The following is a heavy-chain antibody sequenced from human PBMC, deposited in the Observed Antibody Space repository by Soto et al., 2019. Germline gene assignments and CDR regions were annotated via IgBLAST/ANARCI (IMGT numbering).Heavy chain of an antibody. CDR1: DASITSRGYY. CDR2: IYYSGST. Sequence: AETLTLACTVSDASITSRGYYRGWIRHPPGKGPEWIGTIYYSGSTYYNPSLKSRVTISVDTSKNQFSLKLSSVTAADTAVYYCATSNWFDPWGQGTLVT. CDR3: ATSNWFDP. J-gene: IGHJ5*02. V-gene: IGHV4-39*01.